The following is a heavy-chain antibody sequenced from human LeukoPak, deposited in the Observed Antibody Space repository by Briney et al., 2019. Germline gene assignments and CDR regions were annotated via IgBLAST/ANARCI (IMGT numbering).Heavy chain of an antibody. V-gene: IGHV3-33*07. J-gene: IGHJ4*02. Sequence: GGSLRLSCAASGFTFFSYDMYWVRQAPGKGLEWVAVIWYDGSNKYYADSVKGRFTISRDNSKNTLYLQMDSLRAEDTAVYYCARDPGVRWLVGFDYWGQGTLVTVSS. CDR2: IWYDGSNK. CDR3: ARDPGVRWLVGFDY. CDR1: GFTFFSYD. D-gene: IGHD6-19*01.